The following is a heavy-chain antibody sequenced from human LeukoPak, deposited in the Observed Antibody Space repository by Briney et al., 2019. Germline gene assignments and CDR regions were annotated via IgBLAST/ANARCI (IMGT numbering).Heavy chain of an antibody. V-gene: IGHV3-30*04. CDR2: IPYDGSNK. D-gene: IGHD5-12*01. CDR1: GFTFSSYA. CDR3: AKGGGYEAQYYYYYLDV. Sequence: GGSLRLSCAAYGFTFSSYAMHWVRQAPGKGLEWVAVIPYDGSNKYYADSVKGRLTISRDNSKNPLYLQMKSLRAEDTAVYYCAKGGGYEAQYYYYYLDVWGKGTTVTISS. J-gene: IGHJ6*03.